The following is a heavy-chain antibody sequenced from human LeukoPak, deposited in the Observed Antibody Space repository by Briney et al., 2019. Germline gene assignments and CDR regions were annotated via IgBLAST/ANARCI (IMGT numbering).Heavy chain of an antibody. CDR1: GGTFSSYA. CDR3: AREMRVGATHWFDP. Sequence: GSSVKVSYKASGGTFSSYAISWVRQAPGQGLEWMGRIIPIFGTANYAQKFQGRVTITTDESTSTAYMELSSLRSEDTAVYYCAREMRVGATHWFDPWGQGTLVTVSS. CDR2: IIPIFGTA. D-gene: IGHD1-26*01. V-gene: IGHV1-69*05. J-gene: IGHJ5*02.